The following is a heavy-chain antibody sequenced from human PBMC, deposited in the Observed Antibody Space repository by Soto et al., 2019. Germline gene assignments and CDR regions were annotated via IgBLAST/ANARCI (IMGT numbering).Heavy chain of an antibody. J-gene: IGHJ6*02. CDR2: IKQDGSEK. V-gene: IGHV3-7*01. Sequence: GGSLRLSCAASGFTFSSYWMSWVRQAPGKGLEWAANIKQDGSEKYYVDSVKGRFTISRDNAKNSLYLQMNSLRAEDTAVYYCLLVCISTSCYAGSAAGYGMDVWGQGTTVTVSS. D-gene: IGHD2-2*01. CDR1: GFTFSSYW. CDR3: LLVCISTSCYAGSAAGYGMDV.